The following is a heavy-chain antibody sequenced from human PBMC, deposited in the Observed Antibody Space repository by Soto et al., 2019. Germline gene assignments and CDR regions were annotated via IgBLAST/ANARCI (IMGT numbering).Heavy chain of an antibody. J-gene: IGHJ5*02. CDR2: IYYSGST. CDR1: GFSISSGDYY. V-gene: IGHV4-30-4*01. D-gene: IGHD6-6*01. CDR3: ARERPDGARLDP. Sequence: SETLSLTCTFSGFSISSGDYYWSWIRQPPGKGLEWIGYIYYSGSTHYNPSLKSRVTISVDTSKNQFSLKLSSVTAADTAVYYCARERPDGARLDPWGQGTLVTVSS.